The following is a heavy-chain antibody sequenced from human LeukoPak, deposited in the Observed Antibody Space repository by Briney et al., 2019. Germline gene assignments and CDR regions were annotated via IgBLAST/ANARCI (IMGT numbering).Heavy chain of an antibody. V-gene: IGHV3-73*01. Sequence: PGGSLRLSCAASGFTFSGSAMHWVRQASGKGLEWVGRIRSKANSYATAYAASVKGRFTISRDDSKNTAYLQMNSLKTEDTAVYYCTRHSDIVVVPAAIYWFDPWGQGTLVTVSS. J-gene: IGHJ5*02. D-gene: IGHD2-2*02. CDR1: GFTFSGSA. CDR3: TRHSDIVVVPAAIYWFDP. CDR2: IRSKANSYAT.